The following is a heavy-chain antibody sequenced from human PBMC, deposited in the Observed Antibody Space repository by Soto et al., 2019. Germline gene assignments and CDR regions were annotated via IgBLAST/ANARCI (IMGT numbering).Heavy chain of an antibody. CDR2: IIPIFGTA. CDR3: ARGGITMVRAPQHNVYGMDV. V-gene: IGHV1-69*01. J-gene: IGHJ6*02. CDR1: GGTFSSYA. Sequence: QVQLVQSGAEVKKPGSSVKVSCKASGGTFSSYAISWVRQAPGQGLEWMGGIIPIFGTANYAQKFQGRVTITADESTSTGYRELSSLRSEDTAVYYCARGGITMVRAPQHNVYGMDVWGQGTTVTVSS. D-gene: IGHD3-10*01.